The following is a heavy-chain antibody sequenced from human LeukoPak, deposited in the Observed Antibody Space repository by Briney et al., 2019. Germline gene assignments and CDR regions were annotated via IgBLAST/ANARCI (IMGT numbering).Heavy chain of an antibody. Sequence: GGSLRLSCAASGFTFSNVWMSWVRQAPGKGLEWVGHIKSKTNDGTTDYAERVKGRFTTSRDESKNTLYLQMTSLKTEGTAVYYGTTEVDGGPNNRGQGALVAVSS. V-gene: IGHV3-15*01. CDR1: GFTFSNVW. CDR3: TTEVDGGPNN. CDR2: IKSKTNDGTT. D-gene: IGHD1/OR15-1a*01. J-gene: IGHJ4*02.